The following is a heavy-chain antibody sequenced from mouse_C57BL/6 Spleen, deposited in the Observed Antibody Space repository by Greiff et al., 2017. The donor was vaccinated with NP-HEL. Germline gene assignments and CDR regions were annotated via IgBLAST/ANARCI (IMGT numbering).Heavy chain of an antibody. Sequence: QVQLQQSGPGLVAPSQSLSITCTVSGFSLTSYGVDWVRQSPGKGLEWLGVIWGVGSTNYNSALKSRLSISKDNSKSQVFLKMNSLQTDDTAMYYCASHGYYVDYAMDYWGQGTSVTVSS. CDR1: GFSLTSYG. J-gene: IGHJ4*01. CDR3: ASHGYYVDYAMDY. CDR2: IWGVGST. V-gene: IGHV2-6*01. D-gene: IGHD2-3*01.